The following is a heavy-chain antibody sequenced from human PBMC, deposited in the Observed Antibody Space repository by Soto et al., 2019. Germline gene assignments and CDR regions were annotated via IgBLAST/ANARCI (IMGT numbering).Heavy chain of an antibody. J-gene: IGHJ6*02. Sequence: ASVKVSCKASGYTFTGYYMHWVRQTPAQELEWMGWINPNSGGTNYAQKFQGWVTMTRDTSISTAYMELSRLRSDDTAVYYCARGFYQLPDYYYYGMDVWGQGTTVTLSS. D-gene: IGHD2-2*01. V-gene: IGHV1-2*04. CDR1: GYTFTGYY. CDR2: INPNSGGT. CDR3: ARGFYQLPDYYYYGMDV.